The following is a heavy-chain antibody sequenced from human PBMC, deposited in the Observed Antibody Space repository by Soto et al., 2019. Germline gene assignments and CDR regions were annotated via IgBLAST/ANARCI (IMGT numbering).Heavy chain of an antibody. CDR1: GFTFSSYS. V-gene: IGHV3-21*01. CDR2: ISSSSSYI. D-gene: IGHD3-3*01. CDR3: ARGITIFGVVTLYYFDY. J-gene: IGHJ4*02. Sequence: PGGSLRLSCAASGFTFSSYSMNWVRQAPGKGLEWVSSISSSSSYIYYADSVKGRFTISRDNAKNSLYLQMNSLRAEDTAVYYCARGITIFGVVTLYYFDYWGQGTLVTVSS.